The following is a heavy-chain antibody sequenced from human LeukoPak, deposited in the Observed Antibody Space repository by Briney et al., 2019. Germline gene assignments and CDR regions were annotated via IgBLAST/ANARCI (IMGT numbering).Heavy chain of an antibody. Sequence: PSETLSLTCAVHGGSFSGYYWSWIRQPPGKGLEWIGEINHSGSTNYNPSLKSRVTISVDTSKNQFSLKLSSVTAADTAVYYCARGSQGYCSSTSCSFDYWGQGTLVTVSS. D-gene: IGHD2-2*01. CDR2: INHSGST. CDR1: GGSFSGYY. J-gene: IGHJ4*02. CDR3: ARGSQGYCSSTSCSFDY. V-gene: IGHV4-34*01.